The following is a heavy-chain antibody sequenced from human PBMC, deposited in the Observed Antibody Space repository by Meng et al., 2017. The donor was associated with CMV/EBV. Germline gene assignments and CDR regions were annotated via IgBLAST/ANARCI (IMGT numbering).Heavy chain of an antibody. CDR2: IKQDGSEK. D-gene: IGHD5-12*01. Sequence: AASGFTFSSYWMSWVRQDPGKGLEWVANIKQDGSEKYYVDSVKGRFTISRDNAKNSLYLQMNSLRAEDTAVYYCASLSIVATNFDYWGQGTLVTVSS. V-gene: IGHV3-7*01. J-gene: IGHJ4*02. CDR3: ASLSIVATNFDY. CDR1: GFTFSSYW.